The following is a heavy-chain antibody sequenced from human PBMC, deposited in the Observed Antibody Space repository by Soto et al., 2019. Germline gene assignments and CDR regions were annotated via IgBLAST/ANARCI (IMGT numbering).Heavy chain of an antibody. D-gene: IGHD2-8*01. V-gene: IGHV1-2*04. CDR2: IKPNSGGT. CDR3: ARGDSTDCSNGVCSFFYNHDMDV. J-gene: IGHJ6*02. Sequence: ASVKVSFKASGYSFTDYHIHWVRQAPGQGLEWLGRIKPNSGGTSTAQKFQGWVTMTTDTSISTASMVLTRLTSDDTAIYYCARGDSTDCSNGVCSFFYNHDMDVWGQGTTVTVSS. CDR1: GYSFTDYH.